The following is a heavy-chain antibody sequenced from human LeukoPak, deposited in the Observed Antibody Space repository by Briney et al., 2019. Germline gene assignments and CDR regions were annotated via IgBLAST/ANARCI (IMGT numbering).Heavy chain of an antibody. Sequence: PGGSLRLSCAASGFTFRNHWMHWVRQAPRKGLVWVARINSDGSDTSHADSVEGRFTISRDNAKDTLYLQMNSLRVEDTAVYYCARNNWGIDYWGQGTLVAVSS. CDR1: GFTFRNHW. J-gene: IGHJ4*02. V-gene: IGHV3-74*01. CDR2: INSDGSDT. D-gene: IGHD7-27*01. CDR3: ARNNWGIDY.